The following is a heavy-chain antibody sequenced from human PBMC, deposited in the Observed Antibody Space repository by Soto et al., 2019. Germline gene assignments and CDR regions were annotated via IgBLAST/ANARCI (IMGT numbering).Heavy chain of an antibody. CDR1: SGSISSSNW. CDR3: ARNTCSSTSCYYYYMDV. Sequence: SETLSLTCAVSSGSISSSNWWSWVRQPPGKGLEWIGEIYHSGSTNYNPSLKSRVTISVDKSKNQFSLKLSSVTAADTAVYYCARNTCSSTSCYYYYMDVWGKGTTVTAP. J-gene: IGHJ6*03. D-gene: IGHD2-2*01. V-gene: IGHV4-4*02. CDR2: IYHSGST.